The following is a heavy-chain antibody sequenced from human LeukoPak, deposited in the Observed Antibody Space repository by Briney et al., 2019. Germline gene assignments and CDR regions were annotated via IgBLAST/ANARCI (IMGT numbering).Heavy chain of an antibody. CDR3: ARNPQNYDFWSGYPPIDAFDI. Sequence: SQTLSLTCTVSGGSISSGSYYWSWIRQPAGKGLEWIGRIYTSGSTNYNPSLKSRVTISVDTSKNQFSLKLSSVTAADTAVYYCARNPQNYDFWSGYPPIDAFDIWGQGTMVTVSS. CDR1: GGSISSGSYY. CDR2: IYTSGST. V-gene: IGHV4-61*02. J-gene: IGHJ3*02. D-gene: IGHD3-3*01.